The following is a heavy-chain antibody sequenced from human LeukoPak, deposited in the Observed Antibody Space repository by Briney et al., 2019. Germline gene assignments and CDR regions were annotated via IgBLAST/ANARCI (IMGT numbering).Heavy chain of an antibody. CDR3: ARRLSKSGSYSPLFY. CDR2: INHSGST. D-gene: IGHD1-26*01. V-gene: IGHV4-34*01. Sequence: ASETLSLTCAVYGGSFSGYYWSWIRQPPGKGLEWIGEINHSGSTNYNPSLKSRVTISVDTSKNQFSLKLSSVTAADTAVYYCARRLSKSGSYSPLFYWGQGTLVTVSS. CDR1: GGSFSGYY. J-gene: IGHJ4*02.